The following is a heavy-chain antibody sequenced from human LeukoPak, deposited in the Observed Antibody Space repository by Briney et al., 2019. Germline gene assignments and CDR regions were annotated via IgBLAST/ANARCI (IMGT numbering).Heavy chain of an antibody. CDR3: ARRRYYDSTGYLD. D-gene: IGHD3-22*01. CDR1: SGSISSSSYY. J-gene: IGHJ1*01. V-gene: IGHV4-39*02. CDR2: IYYSGST. Sequence: SETLSLTCTISSGSISSSSYYWGWIRRPPGKGLEWIADIYYSGSTYYNPSLKSRVSISIDTSNNHFSLRLSSVTAADTALYYCARRRYYDSTGYLDWGQGTLVTVSS.